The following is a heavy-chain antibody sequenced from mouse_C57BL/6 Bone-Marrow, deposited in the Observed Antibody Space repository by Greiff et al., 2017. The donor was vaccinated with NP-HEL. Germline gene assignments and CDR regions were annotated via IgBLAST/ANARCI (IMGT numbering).Heavy chain of an antibody. J-gene: IGHJ2*01. D-gene: IGHD2-4*01. V-gene: IGHV5-17*01. CDR2: ISSCSSTI. CDR3: YDYGY. CDR1: GFTFSDYG. Sequence: EVNVVESGGGLVKPGGSLKLSCAASGFTFSDYGMHWVRQAPEKGLEWVAYISSCSSTIYYADTVKGRVTISRDNAKNTLFLQMTSLGAEDTAMYYCYDYGYWGQGTTLTVSS.